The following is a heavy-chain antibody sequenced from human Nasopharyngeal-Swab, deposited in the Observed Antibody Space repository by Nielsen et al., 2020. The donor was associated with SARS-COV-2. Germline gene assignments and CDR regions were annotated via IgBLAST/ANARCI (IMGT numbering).Heavy chain of an antibody. J-gene: IGHJ4*02. V-gene: IGHV3-48*03. CDR2: ISSSGNTM. CDR3: ARGPGGSYFDS. CDR1: GFTFSSSE. D-gene: IGHD1-26*01. Sequence: GESLKISCAASGFTFSSSEMTWVRQAPGKGLEWVSYISSSGNTMYYADSVKGRFTISRDNAKNSLYLQMNSLRSEDTADYYCARGPGGSYFDSWGQGTLVTVSS.